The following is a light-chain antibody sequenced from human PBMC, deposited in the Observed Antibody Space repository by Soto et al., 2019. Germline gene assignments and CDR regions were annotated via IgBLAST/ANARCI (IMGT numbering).Light chain of an antibody. CDR1: TSNIGNKY. CDR2: DNN. CDR3: GTWDSSLSAGV. J-gene: IGLJ2*01. Sequence: QSVLTQPPSVSAAPGQKVTLSCSGSTSNIGNKYVSWYQQVPGTAPKLLIYDNNKRPSGIPDRFSGSKSGTSATLGITGLQTGDEADYYCGTWDSSLSAGVFGGGTKLTVL. V-gene: IGLV1-51*01.